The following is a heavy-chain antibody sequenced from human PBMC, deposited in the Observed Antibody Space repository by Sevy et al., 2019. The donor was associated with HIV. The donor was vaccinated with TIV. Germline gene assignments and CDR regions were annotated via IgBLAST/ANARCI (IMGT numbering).Heavy chain of an antibody. D-gene: IGHD3-22*01. J-gene: IGHJ4*02. CDR1: GFTFSNYW. V-gene: IGHV3-7*01. CDR2: IKQDGSEK. CDR3: ARPYRTDPFYYSGSGGYYYPSYFDY. Sequence: GGSLRLSCAASGFTFSNYWMSWVRQAPGKGLEWVANIKQDGSEKYYVDSVKGRFPISRDNAKNSLYLQMNSLRAEDTAVYYCARPYRTDPFYYSGSGGYYYPSYFDYWGQGTLVTVSS.